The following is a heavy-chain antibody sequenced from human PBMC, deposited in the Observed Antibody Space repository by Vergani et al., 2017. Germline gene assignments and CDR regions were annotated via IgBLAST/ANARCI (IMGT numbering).Heavy chain of an antibody. CDR2: ISYDGTQK. D-gene: IGHD1-1*01. CDR1: GFTSSYYG. V-gene: IGHV3-30*03. CDR3: ATKSCGTPGCQMGYFRE. J-gene: IGHJ1*01. Sequence: QVHLVESGGGVVQPGRSLRLSCVVSGFTSSYYGMHWVRQAPGKGLEWVAVISYDGTQKYYADSVKGRFTISRDNSKSTLYLQMNSLRTEDEAVYYCATKSCGTPGCQMGYFREGGQGTLVTVSS.